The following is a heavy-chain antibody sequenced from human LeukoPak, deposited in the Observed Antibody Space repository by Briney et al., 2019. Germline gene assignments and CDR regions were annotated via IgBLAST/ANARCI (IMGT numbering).Heavy chain of an antibody. CDR2: ISYDGSNK. CDR3: AIPRGFSSSWYPDYYYYGMDV. CDR1: GFTFSSYG. J-gene: IGHJ6*02. D-gene: IGHD6-13*01. Sequence: PGVSLRLSCAASGFTFSSYGMHWVRQAPGKGLEWVAVISYDGSNKYYADSVKGRFTISRDNSKNTLYLQMNSLRAEDTAVYYCAIPRGFSSSWYPDYYYYGMDVWGQGTTVTVSS. V-gene: IGHV3-30*03.